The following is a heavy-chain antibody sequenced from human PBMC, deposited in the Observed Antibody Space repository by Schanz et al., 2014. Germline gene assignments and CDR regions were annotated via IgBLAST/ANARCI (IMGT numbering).Heavy chain of an antibody. Sequence: QVHLVQSGAEVKRPGASVKVSCKASEYSFTSYSMHWVRQAPGQRLEWMGWINTGSGDTKYSQNFQGRVTITRDTSASTAYMELSSLRSEDTAVYSCARGMGGYGANNDFDYWGQGTLVTVSS. J-gene: IGHJ4*02. CDR1: EYSFTSYS. CDR3: ARGMGGYGANNDFDY. CDR2: INTGSGDT. D-gene: IGHD5-12*01. V-gene: IGHV1-3*04.